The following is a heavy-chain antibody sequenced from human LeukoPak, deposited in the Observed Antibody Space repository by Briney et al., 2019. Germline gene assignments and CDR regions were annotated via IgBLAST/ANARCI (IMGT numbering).Heavy chain of an antibody. Sequence: PSETLSLTCTVSGGSISSSSYYWGWIRQPPGKGLELIGSIYFSGSTAYSPSLKSRVNISVDTSKNQFSLKLSSVTAADTAVYFCASRPTTWGFFDSWGQGTPVTVSS. J-gene: IGHJ4*02. CDR3: ASRPTTWGFFDS. V-gene: IGHV4-39*01. D-gene: IGHD4-17*01. CDR2: IYFSGST. CDR1: GGSISSSSYY.